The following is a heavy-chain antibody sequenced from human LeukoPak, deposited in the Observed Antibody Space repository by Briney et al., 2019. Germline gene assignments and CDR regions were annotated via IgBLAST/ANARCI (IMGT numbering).Heavy chain of an antibody. J-gene: IGHJ4*02. CDR1: GFTFSSLA. D-gene: IGHD3-10*01. CDR3: ARDRLVYYGSGDGYFDY. V-gene: IGHV3-33*08. Sequence: PGRSLRLSCAASGFTFSSLAMHWVRQAPGKGLEWVAVIWYDGSSKYYADSVKGRFTISRDNSKNTLYLQMNSLRAEDTAVYYCARDRLVYYGSGDGYFDYWGQGTLVTVSS. CDR2: IWYDGSSK.